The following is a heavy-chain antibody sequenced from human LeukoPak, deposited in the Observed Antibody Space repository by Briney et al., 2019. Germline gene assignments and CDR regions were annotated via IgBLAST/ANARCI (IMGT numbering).Heavy chain of an antibody. J-gene: IGHJ4*02. CDR2: IYYSGST. V-gene: IGHV4-39*07. D-gene: IGHD3-22*01. CDR3: ARSGGLWLLTYYFDY. CDR1: GGSISSSSYY. Sequence: PSETLSLTCTVSGGSISSSSYYWGWIRQPPGKGLEWIGSIYYSGSTYYNPSLKSRVTISVDTSKNQLSLKLSSVTAADTAVYFCARSGGLWLLTYYFDYWGQGTLVTVSS.